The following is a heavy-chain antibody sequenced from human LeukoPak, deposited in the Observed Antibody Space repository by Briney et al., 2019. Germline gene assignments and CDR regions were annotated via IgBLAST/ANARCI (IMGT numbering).Heavy chain of an antibody. Sequence: SETLSLTCAVYGGSFSGYYWSWIRQPPGKGLEWIGEINHSGSTNYNLSLKSRVTISVDTSKNQFSLKLSSVTAADTAVYYCARSKILEWLLINWFDPWGQGTLVTVSS. J-gene: IGHJ5*02. V-gene: IGHV4-34*01. CDR1: GGSFSGYY. CDR2: INHSGST. D-gene: IGHD3-3*01. CDR3: ARSKILEWLLINWFDP.